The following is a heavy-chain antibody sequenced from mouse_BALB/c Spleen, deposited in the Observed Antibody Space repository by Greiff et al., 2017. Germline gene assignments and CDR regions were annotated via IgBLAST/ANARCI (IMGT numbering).Heavy chain of an antibody. CDR1: GFSLTSYG. J-gene: IGHJ3*01. V-gene: IGHV2-5-1*01. CDR3: AKTITTATSFAY. D-gene: IGHD1-2*01. Sequence: VKLVESGPSLVQPSQSLSITCTVSGFSLTSYGVHWVRQSPGKGLEWLGVIWSGGSTDYNAAFMSRLSITKDNSKSQVFFKMNSLQADDTAIYYCAKTITTATSFAYWGQGTLVTVSA. CDR2: IWSGGST.